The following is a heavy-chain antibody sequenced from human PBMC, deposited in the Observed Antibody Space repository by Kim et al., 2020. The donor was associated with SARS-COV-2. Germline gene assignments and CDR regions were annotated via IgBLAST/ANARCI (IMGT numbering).Heavy chain of an antibody. J-gene: IGHJ6*02. D-gene: IGHD2-2*02. CDR2: IYYSGST. V-gene: IGHV4-31*03. Sequence: SETLSLTCTVSGGSISSGGYYWSWIRQHPGKGLEWIGYIYYSGSTYYNPSLKSRVTISVDTSKNQFSLKLSSVTAADTAVYYCARAATFYGVPAAIYGMDVWGQGTTVTVSS. CDR3: ARAATFYGVPAAIYGMDV. CDR1: GGSISSGGYY.